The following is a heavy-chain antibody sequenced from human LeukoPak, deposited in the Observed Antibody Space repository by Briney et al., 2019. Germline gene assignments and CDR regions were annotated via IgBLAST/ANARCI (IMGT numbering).Heavy chain of an antibody. CDR3: AKDLAPHRDGSHHGADA. J-gene: IGHJ5*02. Sequence: GRSLRLSCAASGFTFSTYGMHWVRQAPGKGLEWVTIISYDGINKYYADSVKGRFTISRDNSKNTLDLQMDSLRAEDTAVYYCAKDLAPHRDGSHHGADAWGQGTLVTVSS. D-gene: IGHD5-24*01. CDR2: ISYDGINK. V-gene: IGHV3-30*18. CDR1: GFTFSTYG.